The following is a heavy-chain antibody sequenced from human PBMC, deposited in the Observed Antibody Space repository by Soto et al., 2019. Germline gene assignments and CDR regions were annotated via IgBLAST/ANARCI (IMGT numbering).Heavy chain of an antibody. CDR1: GGTFSTYS. Sequence: QVQLVQSGAEVKQPGSSVKVSCKTSGGTFSTYSIVWVRQAPGEGLEWMGGIIPIFGTANYAQKFQDRVTITADKSTNRALMERSSLKSEDTAMYYCASSSGNNYGVGTNYYFDYWGQGTLVTVSS. CDR2: IIPIFGTA. D-gene: IGHD1-26*01. V-gene: IGHV1-69*06. J-gene: IGHJ4*02. CDR3: ASSSGNNYGVGTNYYFDY.